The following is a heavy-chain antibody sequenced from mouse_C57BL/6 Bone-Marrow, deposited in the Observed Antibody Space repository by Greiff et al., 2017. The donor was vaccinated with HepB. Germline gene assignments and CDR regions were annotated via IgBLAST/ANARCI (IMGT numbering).Heavy chain of an antibody. CDR3: ARGGYGSSHWYFDV. J-gene: IGHJ1*03. D-gene: IGHD1-1*01. CDR1: GYAFSSSW. V-gene: IGHV1-82*01. CDR2: IYPGDGDT. Sequence: QVQLKESGPELVKPGASVKISCKASGYAFSSSWMNWVKQRPGKGLEWIGRIYPGDGDTNYNGKFKGKATLTADKSSSTAYMQLSSLTSEDSAVYCCARGGYGSSHWYFDVWGTGTTVTVSS.